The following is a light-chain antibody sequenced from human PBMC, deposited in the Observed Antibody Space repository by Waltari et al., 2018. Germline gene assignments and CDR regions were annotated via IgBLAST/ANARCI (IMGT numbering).Light chain of an antibody. CDR2: GSS. CDR3: QQYDNWPPYT. Sequence: EVVMMQSPATLSVSPGERATLSCRASHNVRSNLAWYQQKPGQAPRLLIYGSSTRATDIPARFSGSGSGTEFTLTISSLQSEDFAVYYCQQYDNWPPYTFGQGTKLEIK. J-gene: IGKJ2*01. CDR1: HNVRSN. V-gene: IGKV3-15*01.